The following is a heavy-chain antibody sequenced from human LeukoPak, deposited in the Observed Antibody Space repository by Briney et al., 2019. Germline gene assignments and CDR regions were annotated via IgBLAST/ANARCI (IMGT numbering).Heavy chain of an antibody. J-gene: IGHJ4*02. D-gene: IGHD3-22*01. Sequence: LQTLSLTCAVSGGSISSGGYSWSWIRQPPGKGLEWIGYIYHSGSTYYNPSLKSRVTISVDRSKNQFSLKLSSVTAADTAVYYCARGSRYYYDSTGNFDYWGQGTLVTVSS. V-gene: IGHV4-30-2*01. CDR1: GGSISSGGYS. CDR3: ARGSRYYYDSTGNFDY. CDR2: IYHSGST.